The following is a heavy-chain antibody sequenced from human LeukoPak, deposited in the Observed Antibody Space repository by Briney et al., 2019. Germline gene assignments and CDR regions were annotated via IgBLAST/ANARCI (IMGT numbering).Heavy chain of an antibody. CDR2: ISGSGGST. J-gene: IGHJ5*02. CDR3: AKVIAVAGTWSWFDP. D-gene: IGHD6-19*01. V-gene: IGHV3-23*01. Sequence: GGSLRLFCAASGFTFSSYAMIWVRQAPGKGLESVSAISGSGGSTYYADSVKGRFTISRDNSKNTLYLQMNSLRAEDTAVYYCAKVIAVAGTWSWFDPWGQGTLVTVSS. CDR1: GFTFSSYA.